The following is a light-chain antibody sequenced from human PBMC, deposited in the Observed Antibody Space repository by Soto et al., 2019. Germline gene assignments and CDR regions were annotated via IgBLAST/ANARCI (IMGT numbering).Light chain of an antibody. CDR1: SSDVGGYNY. J-gene: IGLJ1*01. V-gene: IGLV2-11*01. CDR2: DVS. Sequence: ALTQPRSVSGSPGQSVTISCTGTSSDVGGYNYVSWYQQHPGKAPKLMIYDVSKRPSGVPDRFSGSKSGNTASLTISGLQAEDEADYYCCSYAGSSSYVFGTGTKVTVL. CDR3: CSYAGSSSYV.